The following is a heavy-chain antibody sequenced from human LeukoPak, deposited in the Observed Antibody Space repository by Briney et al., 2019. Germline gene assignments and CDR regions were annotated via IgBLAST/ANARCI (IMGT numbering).Heavy chain of an antibody. J-gene: IGHJ4*02. CDR1: GFTFSSYA. Sequence: GGSLRLSCAASGFTFSSYAMSWVRQAPGKGLEWVSAISGSGGSTYYADPVKGRFTISRDNSKNTLYLQMNSLRAEDTTVYYCAKTTEQWLVPYYFDYWGQGTLVTVSS. CDR2: ISGSGGST. D-gene: IGHD6-19*01. CDR3: AKTTEQWLVPYYFDY. V-gene: IGHV3-23*01.